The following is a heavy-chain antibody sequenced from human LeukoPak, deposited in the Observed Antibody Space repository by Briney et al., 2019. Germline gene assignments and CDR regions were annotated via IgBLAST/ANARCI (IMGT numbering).Heavy chain of an antibody. J-gene: IGHJ4*02. CDR1: GVSINSHY. CDR3: ARHGTGTGYPLDY. V-gene: IGHV4-59*08. D-gene: IGHD3/OR15-3a*01. Sequence: PSETLSLTCTVSGVSINSHYWSWIRQSPGKGLEWIAYSHYSGTTNYNPSLKSRVTISVDTSKNQFSLKLTSVSAADTAMYYCARHGTGTGYPLDYWGLGTLVTVSS. CDR2: SHYSGTT.